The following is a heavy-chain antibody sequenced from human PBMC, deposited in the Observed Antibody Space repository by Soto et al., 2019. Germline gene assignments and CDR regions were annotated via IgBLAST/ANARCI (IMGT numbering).Heavy chain of an antibody. CDR2: VNHSGST. Sequence: SETLSLTCAIYGGSFSNYYWSWIRQSPGKGLEWIGEVNHSGSTNYNPSLKGRVTISIGTSKNQFSLKLNSVTAADTAVFYCASRMGSGKYYFDYWGQGALVTVS. J-gene: IGHJ4*02. D-gene: IGHD3-10*01. CDR1: GGSFSNYY. V-gene: IGHV4-34*01. CDR3: ASRMGSGKYYFDY.